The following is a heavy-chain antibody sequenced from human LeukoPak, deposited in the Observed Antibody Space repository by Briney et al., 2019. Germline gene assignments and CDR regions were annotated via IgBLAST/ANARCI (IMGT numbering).Heavy chain of an antibody. CDR3: ARDGYGGIDY. D-gene: IGHD4-23*01. V-gene: IGHV4-61*01. J-gene: IGHJ4*02. CDR1: RGSISTSTYY. CDR2: IYHSGST. Sequence: SGTLSLTCTVSRGSISTSTYYWSWIRQPPGKGLEWIAYIYHSGSTNYNPSLKSRVTISVDTYKNQFSVKLNSVTAADTAVYYCARDGYGGIDYWGQGILVTVSS.